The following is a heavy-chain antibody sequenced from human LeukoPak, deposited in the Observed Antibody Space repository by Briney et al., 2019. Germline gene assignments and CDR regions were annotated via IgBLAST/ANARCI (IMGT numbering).Heavy chain of an antibody. CDR3: ARGGGDYYDSSGTFDY. D-gene: IGHD3-22*01. CDR2: IYYSGST. CDR1: GGSISNTYYY. V-gene: IGHV4-39*07. Sequence: PSETLSLTCTVSGGSISNTYYYWGWIRQPPGRGLGWIGSIYYSGSTYYNPSLKSRVTISVDTSKNQFSLKLSSVTAADTAVYYCARGGGDYYDSSGTFDYWGQGTLVTVSS. J-gene: IGHJ4*02.